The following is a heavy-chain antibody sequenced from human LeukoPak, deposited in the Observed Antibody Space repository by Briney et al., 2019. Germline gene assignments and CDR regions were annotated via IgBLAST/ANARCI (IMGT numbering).Heavy chain of an antibody. Sequence: PSETLSLTRIVSGGSISSYSCSWLRQPAGKGLQWIGRIHTNGRSNYNPSLKSRVTMSVDTSKSHFSLKLASVTAADTAVYSCAVLYDDIDHNAYWGQGILVTVSS. J-gene: IGHJ4*02. V-gene: IGHV4-4*07. CDR3: AVLYDDIDHNAY. CDR2: IHTNGRS. CDR1: GGSISSYS. D-gene: IGHD2-15*01.